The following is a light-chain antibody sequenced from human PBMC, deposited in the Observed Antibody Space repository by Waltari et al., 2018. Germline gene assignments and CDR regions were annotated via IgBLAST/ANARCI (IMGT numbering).Light chain of an antibody. CDR1: SSDVGGYNY. CDR2: DVS. CDR3: SSYTSSSTWV. V-gene: IGLV2-14*01. Sequence: QSALTQPASVSGSPGQSITISCTGTSSDVGGYNYVSWYQQHPAKAPKLMIYDVSKRPAGVSNRFAGSKAGNTASRTISGLQAEDEADYYCSSYTSSSTWVFGGGTKVTVL. J-gene: IGLJ3*02.